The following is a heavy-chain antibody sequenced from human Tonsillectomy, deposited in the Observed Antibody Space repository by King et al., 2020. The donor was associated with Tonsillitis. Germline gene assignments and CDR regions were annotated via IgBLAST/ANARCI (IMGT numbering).Heavy chain of an antibody. CDR2: IYHSGTT. J-gene: IGHJ4*02. CDR3: ARNNVILGFDY. CDR1: GGSISRSDW. V-gene: IGHV4-4*02. Sequence: VQLQESGPGLVRPSGTLSLTCAVSGGSISRSDWWSWVRQPPGKGLEWIGEIYHSGTTNYNPSLKSRVTMSVDKSKNQFSLKLSSVTAADTAVYYCARNNVILGFDYWGQGTLVTVSS. D-gene: IGHD3-16*01.